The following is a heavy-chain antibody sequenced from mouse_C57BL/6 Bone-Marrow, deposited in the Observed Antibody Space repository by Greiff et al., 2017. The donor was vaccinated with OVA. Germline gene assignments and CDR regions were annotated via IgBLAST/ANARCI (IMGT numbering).Heavy chain of an antibody. Sequence: QVQLQQPGAELVRPGSSVKLSCKASGYTFTSYWMHWVKQRPIQGLEWIGNIDPSDSETHYNQKFKDKATLTVDKSSSTAYMQLSSLTSEDSAVYYCAREGGSCYYDYDGGYYFDYWGQGTTLTVSS. CDR1: GYTFTSYW. J-gene: IGHJ2*01. D-gene: IGHD2-4*01. CDR3: AREGGSCYYDYDGGYYFDY. CDR2: IDPSDSET. V-gene: IGHV1-52*01.